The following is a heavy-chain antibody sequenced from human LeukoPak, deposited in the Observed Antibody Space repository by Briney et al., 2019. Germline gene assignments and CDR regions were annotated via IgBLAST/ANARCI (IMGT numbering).Heavy chain of an antibody. CDR1: GFSINGYA. D-gene: IGHD6-25*01. Sequence: GGSLILSCEGSGFSINGYAMSWVRQAPGKGLEWVAVTGGSDDNTHYADSVKGRFSISRDTSENRLFLQMNSLRPDDSALYYCTKDLMTGFSSGWYLAYWGQGTLVTVSS. V-gene: IGHV3-23*01. CDR3: TKDLMTGFSSGWYLAY. CDR2: TGGSDDNT. J-gene: IGHJ4*02.